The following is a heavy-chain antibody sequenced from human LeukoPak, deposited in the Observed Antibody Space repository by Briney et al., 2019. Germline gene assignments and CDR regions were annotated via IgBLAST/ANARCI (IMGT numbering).Heavy chain of an antibody. V-gene: IGHV1-46*03. D-gene: IGHD6-13*01. Sequence: GASVKVSCKASGYTFTSYYMHWVRQAPGQGLEWMGIINTSGGSTSYAQKFQGRVTMTRDTSTSTVYMELSSLRSEDTAVYYCAREGGESSSWHPLLGFDPWGQGTLVTVSS. CDR2: INTSGGST. CDR1: GYTFTSYY. J-gene: IGHJ5*02. CDR3: AREGGESSSWHPLLGFDP.